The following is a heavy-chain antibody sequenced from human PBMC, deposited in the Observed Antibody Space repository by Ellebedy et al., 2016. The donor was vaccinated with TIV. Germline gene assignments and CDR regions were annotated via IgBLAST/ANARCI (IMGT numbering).Heavy chain of an antibody. Sequence: KVSCKGSGYSFPTYWIGWARQMPGKGLEWMGIIYPGDSDTRYSPSFEGQVTISADKSISTVFLQWSSLKASDTAIYYCARPNMGYYYMDVWGTGTTVSVSS. CDR2: IYPGDSDT. CDR3: ARPNMGYYYMDV. J-gene: IGHJ6*03. V-gene: IGHV5-51*01. CDR1: GYSFPTYW. D-gene: IGHD2/OR15-2a*01.